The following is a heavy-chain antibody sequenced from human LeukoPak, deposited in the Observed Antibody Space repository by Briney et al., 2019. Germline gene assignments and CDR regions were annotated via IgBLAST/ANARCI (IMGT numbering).Heavy chain of an antibody. CDR1: GFTFSSYA. D-gene: IGHD6-25*01. Sequence: GGSLRLSCAASGFTFSSYAMSWVRQAPGKGLEWVSAISGSGGSTYYADSVKGRFTISRDNSKNTLYLQMNSLRAEDTAVYYCAKVHSGRLRNYYGMDVWGQGTTVTVSS. CDR2: ISGSGGST. CDR3: AKVHSGRLRNYYGMDV. J-gene: IGHJ6*02. V-gene: IGHV3-23*01.